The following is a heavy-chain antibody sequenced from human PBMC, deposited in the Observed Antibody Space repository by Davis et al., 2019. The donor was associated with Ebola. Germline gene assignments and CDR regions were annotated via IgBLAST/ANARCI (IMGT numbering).Heavy chain of an antibody. D-gene: IGHD4-17*01. CDR3: ARAAATTYYYYAMDV. V-gene: IGHV4-31*03. Sequence: SETLSLTCSVSGDSISSGGFYWSWIRQHPGKGLEWIGYISNSGRAYFNPSLQSRLTISGDTSKNQFSLKLTSVTAADTAVYYCARAAATTYYYYAMDVWGQGTTVTDSS. CDR1: GDSISSGGFY. CDR2: ISNSGRA. J-gene: IGHJ6*02.